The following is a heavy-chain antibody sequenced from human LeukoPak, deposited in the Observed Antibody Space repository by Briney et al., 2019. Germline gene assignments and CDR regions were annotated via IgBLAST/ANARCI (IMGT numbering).Heavy chain of an antibody. CDR1: GDSISSGGNY. CDR2: IYYSGST. J-gene: IGHJ4*02. D-gene: IGHD5-12*01. V-gene: IGHV4-31*03. Sequence: PSETLSLICTVSGDSISSGGNYWSWLRQHPGKGLEWIGYIYYSGSTYYNPSLKSRLTISVDTSKNQFSLKLSSVTAADTAVYYCARWGNSGYASGYFDYWGQGTLVTVSS. CDR3: ARWGNSGYASGYFDY.